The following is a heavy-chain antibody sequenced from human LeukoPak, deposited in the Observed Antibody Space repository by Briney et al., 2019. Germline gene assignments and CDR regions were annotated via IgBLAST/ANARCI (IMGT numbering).Heavy chain of an antibody. CDR2: INPSGGST. D-gene: IGHD4-11*01. V-gene: IGHV1-46*01. J-gene: IGHJ4*02. Sequence: ASVKVSCKASGYTFTSYGISWVRQAPGQGLEGMGIINPSGGSTSYAQKFQGRVTMTRDTSTSTVYMELSSLRSEDTAVYYCAKSHDYSNYIFEFWGQGTLVTVSS. CDR1: GYTFTSYG. CDR3: AKSHDYSNYIFEF.